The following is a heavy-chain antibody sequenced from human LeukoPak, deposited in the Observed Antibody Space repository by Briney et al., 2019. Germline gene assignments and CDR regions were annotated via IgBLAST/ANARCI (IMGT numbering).Heavy chain of an antibody. Sequence: PSETLSLTCAVYGGSFSNYYWSWIRQPPGKGLEWIGEISHSGSTNYNPSLKSRVTISVDTSKNQFSLKLSSVTAADTAVYYCAIEYRWLVHWGQGTLVTVSS. CDR2: ISHSGST. V-gene: IGHV4-34*01. J-gene: IGHJ4*02. D-gene: IGHD6-19*01. CDR1: GGSFSNYY. CDR3: AIEYRWLVH.